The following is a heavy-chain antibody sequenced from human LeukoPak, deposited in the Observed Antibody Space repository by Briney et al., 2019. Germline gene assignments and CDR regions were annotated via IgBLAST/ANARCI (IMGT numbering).Heavy chain of an antibody. CDR2: ISAYNGNT. J-gene: IGHJ3*02. V-gene: IGHV1-18*01. D-gene: IGHD3-22*01. Sequence: ASVKVSCKASGYTFTSYGISWVRQAPGQGLEWMGWISAYNGNTNYAQKLQGRVTMTSDTSTSTAYMELRSLRSDDTAVYYCARNIYYYDSSGYYADAFDIWGQGTVVTVSS. CDR3: ARNIYYYDSSGYYADAFDI. CDR1: GYTFTSYG.